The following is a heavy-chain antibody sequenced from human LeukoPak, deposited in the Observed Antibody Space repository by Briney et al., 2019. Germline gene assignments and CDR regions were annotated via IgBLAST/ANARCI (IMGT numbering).Heavy chain of an antibody. CDR3: ARGIEYYYDSSGYYYY. V-gene: IGHV3-66*01. CDR2: IYSGGST. D-gene: IGHD3-22*01. J-gene: IGHJ4*02. Sequence: GGSLRLSRAASGFTVSSNYMSWVRQAPGKGLEWVSVIYSGGSTYYADSVKGRFTISRDNSKNTLYLQMNSLRAEDTAVYYCARGIEYYYDSSGYYYYWGQGTLVTVSS. CDR1: GFTVSSNY.